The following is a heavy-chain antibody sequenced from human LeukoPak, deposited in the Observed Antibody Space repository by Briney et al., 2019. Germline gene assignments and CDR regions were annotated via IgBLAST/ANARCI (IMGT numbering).Heavy chain of an antibody. Sequence: GGSLRLSCAASGFTFSSYWMHWVRQAPGKGLVWVSRINSDGSSTSYADSVEGRFTISRDNAKNTLYLQMNSLRAEDTAVYYCARGIYYDFWSGPEGFDPWGQGTLVTVSS. CDR3: ARGIYYDFWSGPEGFDP. CDR1: GFTFSSYW. CDR2: INSDGSST. V-gene: IGHV3-74*01. J-gene: IGHJ5*02. D-gene: IGHD3-3*01.